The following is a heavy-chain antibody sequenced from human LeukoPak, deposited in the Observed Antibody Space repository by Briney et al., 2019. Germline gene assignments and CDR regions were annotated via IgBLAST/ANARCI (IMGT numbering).Heavy chain of an antibody. J-gene: IGHJ4*01. Sequence: GGSLRLSCVISGFTFSDYWMNWFRQAPGKGLEWVGSINQNGAEKTYLDSVKGRFTISRDNPRNSLYLQMNSLRAEDTAIYYCARDGTAAGLYFDLWGQGALVTVSS. D-gene: IGHD6-13*01. CDR2: INQNGAEK. V-gene: IGHV3-7*01. CDR3: ARDGTAAGLYFDL. CDR1: GFTFSDYW.